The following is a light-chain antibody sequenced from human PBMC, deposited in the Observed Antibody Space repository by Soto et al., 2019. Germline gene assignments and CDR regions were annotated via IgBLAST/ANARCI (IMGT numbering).Light chain of an antibody. Sequence: SYELNQPPSVSVAPVQPARITCGGDNFGDKSVHWYQQKPGQAPVMVVYDDYDRPSGIPERFSGSKSGNTATLTISGVEAGDEADYFCQVWDNSADRVAVFGVGTQLTVL. CDR2: DDY. J-gene: IGLJ2*01. CDR3: QVWDNSADRVAV. CDR1: NFGDKS. V-gene: IGLV3-21*02.